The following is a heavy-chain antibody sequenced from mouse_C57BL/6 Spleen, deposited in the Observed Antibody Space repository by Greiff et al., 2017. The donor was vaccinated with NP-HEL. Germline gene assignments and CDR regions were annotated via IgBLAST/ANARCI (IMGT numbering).Heavy chain of an antibody. V-gene: IGHV1-80*01. Sequence: VQLQQSGAELVKPGASVKISCKASGYAFSSYWMNWVKQRPGKGLEWIGQIYPGDGDTNYNGKFKGKATLTADKSSSTAYMQLSGLTSEDSAVYFCARHYYGSSYLDYWGQGTTLTVSS. CDR3: ARHYYGSSYLDY. CDR2: IYPGDGDT. CDR1: GYAFSSYW. D-gene: IGHD1-1*01. J-gene: IGHJ2*01.